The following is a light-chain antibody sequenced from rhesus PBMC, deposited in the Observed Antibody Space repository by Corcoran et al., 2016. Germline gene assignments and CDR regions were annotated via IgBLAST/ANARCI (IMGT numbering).Light chain of an antibody. CDR1: QGITND. Sequence: DIQMTQSPSSLSASVGDRVTITCRASQGITNDLAWYQQKPGETPKLLIYEASSLQSGIPPRFSGSGSGTDFTLTISSLQSEDFATYYCQHYYSTPYSFGQGTKVEIK. V-gene: IGKV1-25*01. CDR2: EAS. J-gene: IGKJ2*01. CDR3: QHYYSTPYS.